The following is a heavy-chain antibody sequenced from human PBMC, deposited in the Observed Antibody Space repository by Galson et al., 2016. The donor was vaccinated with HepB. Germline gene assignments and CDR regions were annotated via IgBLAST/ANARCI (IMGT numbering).Heavy chain of an antibody. D-gene: IGHD3-22*01. CDR1: GFAFSAYS. Sequence: SLRLSCATSGFAFSAYSMQWVRQAPGKGLEWLSLISKDGRTTYYSDSVQGRFTISRDRSTDTVSPQMNNLRPEDTAIYYCARGDYDSSEPGYWGQGTPVTVTS. J-gene: IGHJ4*02. CDR3: ARGDYDSSEPGY. CDR2: ISKDGRTT. V-gene: IGHV3-30*04.